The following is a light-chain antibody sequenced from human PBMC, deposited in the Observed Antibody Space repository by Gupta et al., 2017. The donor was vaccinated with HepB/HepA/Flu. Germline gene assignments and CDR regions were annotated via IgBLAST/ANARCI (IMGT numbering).Light chain of an antibody. CDR2: DVS. V-gene: IGLV2-14*01. CDR3: SSYTISATLV. CDR1: TNDVGDYDY. J-gene: IGLJ2*01. Sequence: QSALAQPASVSGSPGQSITISCTGSTNDVGDYDYVSWFQQHPGKAPKLMIYDVSDRPSGVSNRFSGSKSGNTASLTISGLQAEDEADYYCSSYTISATLVFGGGTKLTVL.